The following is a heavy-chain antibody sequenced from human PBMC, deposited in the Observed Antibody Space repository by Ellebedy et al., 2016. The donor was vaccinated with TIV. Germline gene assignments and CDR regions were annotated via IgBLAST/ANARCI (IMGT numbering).Heavy chain of an antibody. V-gene: IGHV3-33*08. CDR1: GFTFSSYG. CDR2: IWYDGSNK. D-gene: IGHD1-26*01. J-gene: IGHJ4*02. CDR3: ARDFSELPFDY. Sequence: GESLKISCAASGFTFSSYGMHWVRQAPGKGLEWVAVIWYDGSNKYYADSVKGRFTISRDNSKNSLYLQMNSLRAEDTAVYYCARDFSELPFDYWGQGTLVTVSS.